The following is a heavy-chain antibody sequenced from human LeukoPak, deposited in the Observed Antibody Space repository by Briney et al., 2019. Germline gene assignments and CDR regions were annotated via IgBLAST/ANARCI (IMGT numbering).Heavy chain of an antibody. V-gene: IGHV3-21*01. CDR3: AREVIVVVPAARGVNWFDP. D-gene: IGHD2-2*01. J-gene: IGHJ5*02. CDR2: ISSSSSYI. Sequence: GGSLRLSCAASGFTFSSYSMNWVRQAPGKGLEWVSSISSSSSYIYYADSVKGRFTISRDNAKNSLYLQMNSLRAEDTAVYYCAREVIVVVPAARGVNWFDPWGQGTLVTVSS. CDR1: GFTFSSYS.